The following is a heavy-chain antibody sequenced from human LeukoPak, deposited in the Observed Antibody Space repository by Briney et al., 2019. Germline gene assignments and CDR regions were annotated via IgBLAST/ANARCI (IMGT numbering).Heavy chain of an antibody. V-gene: IGHV3-64D*06. Sequence: GGSLRLSCSASGFTFSRPPMHWVRQAPGKGLEYVSAISSDGVSTYYGASVKGRFTISRDNSRNALYLQMSSLRVEDTALYYCVKEAAFYDHWGPGTLVTVSS. D-gene: IGHD6-13*01. J-gene: IGHJ5*02. CDR1: GFTFSRPP. CDR2: ISSDGVST. CDR3: VKEAAFYDH.